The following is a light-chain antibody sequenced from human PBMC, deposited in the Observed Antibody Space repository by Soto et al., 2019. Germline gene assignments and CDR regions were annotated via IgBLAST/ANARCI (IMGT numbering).Light chain of an antibody. CDR3: KQSYNTTWT. J-gene: IGKJ1*01. V-gene: IGKV1-39*01. CDR1: QCISTY. CDR2: AAS. Sequence: DIQITQSPSSLSAYVGHSGNTTFTSIQCISTYLNWYQQKPGKAPKLLIYAASSLQSGVPSRFSGSGSETDFTLTIRSLQTEDFATYYCKQSYNTTWTFGKGTKVDIK.